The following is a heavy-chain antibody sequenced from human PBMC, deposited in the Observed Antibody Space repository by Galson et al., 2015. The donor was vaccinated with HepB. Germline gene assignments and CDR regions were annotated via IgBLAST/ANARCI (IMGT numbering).Heavy chain of an antibody. CDR1: GYTFTNYY. CDR2: INPSGGST. CDR3: ARGGGVWFGELLEEEGFDY. V-gene: IGHV1-46*01. Sequence: SVKVSCKASGYTFTNYYMHWVRQAPGQGLEWMGIINPSGGSTRNAQKFQGRVTMTRDTSTSTVYMELNSLRSEDTAVYYCARGGGVWFGELLEEEGFDYWGQGTLVTVSS. J-gene: IGHJ4*02. D-gene: IGHD3-10*01.